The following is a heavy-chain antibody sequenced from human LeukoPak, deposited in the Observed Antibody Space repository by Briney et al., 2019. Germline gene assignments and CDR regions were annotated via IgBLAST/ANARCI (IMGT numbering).Heavy chain of an antibody. CDR1: GFIFSNVW. D-gene: IGHD3-3*01. CDR3: AIEGSGRSLDP. J-gene: IGHJ5*02. V-gene: IGHV3-7*01. CDR2: IKQDGSQN. Sequence: GGSLRHSCAASGFIFSNVWMSWVRQAPGKGLEWVANIKQDGSQNYYVDSVKGRFTISRDTARNSLHLQINSLRAEDTAMYYCAIEGSGRSLDPWGQGTLVTVSS.